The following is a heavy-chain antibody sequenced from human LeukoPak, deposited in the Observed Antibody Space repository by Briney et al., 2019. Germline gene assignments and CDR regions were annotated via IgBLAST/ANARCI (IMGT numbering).Heavy chain of an antibody. CDR1: GGSFSGYY. J-gene: IGHJ6*03. Sequence: SETLSLTCAVYGGSFSGYYWSWIRQPPGKGLEWIGEINHSGSTNYNPSLKRRVTISVDTSKNQFSLKLSSVTAADTAVYYCARVTPVHYYMDVWGKGTTVTVSS. CDR2: INHSGST. D-gene: IGHD4-17*01. CDR3: ARVTPVHYYMDV. V-gene: IGHV4-34*01.